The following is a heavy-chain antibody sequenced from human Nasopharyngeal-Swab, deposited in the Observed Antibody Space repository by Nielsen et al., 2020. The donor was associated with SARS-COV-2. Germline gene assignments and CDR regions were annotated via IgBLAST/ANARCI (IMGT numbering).Heavy chain of an antibody. CDR2: INHSGST. CDR3: ARYPSSSWSSYGMDV. D-gene: IGHD6-13*01. Sequence: WISQPPGKGLDWIGEINHSGSTKYNPSLKSRVNISVDTSKNQFSLKLTSVTAADTAVYYCARYPSSSWSSYGMDVWGQGTTVTVSS. J-gene: IGHJ6*02. V-gene: IGHV4-34*09.